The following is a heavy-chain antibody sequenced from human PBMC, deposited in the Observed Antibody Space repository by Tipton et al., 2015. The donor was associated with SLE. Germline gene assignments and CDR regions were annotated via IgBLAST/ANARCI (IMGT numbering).Heavy chain of an antibody. D-gene: IGHD4-11*01. CDR3: ARVGYSNYYYYYYGMDV. CDR1: GYTFTSYY. CDR2: INPSGGST. V-gene: IGHV1-46*01. Sequence: QLVQSGAEVKKPGASVKVSCKASGYTFTSYYMHWVRQAPGQGLEWMGIINPSGGSTSYAQKFQGRVTMTRDTSTSTVYMELSSLRSDDTAVYYCARVGYSNYYYYYYGMDVWGQGTTVTVSS. J-gene: IGHJ6*02.